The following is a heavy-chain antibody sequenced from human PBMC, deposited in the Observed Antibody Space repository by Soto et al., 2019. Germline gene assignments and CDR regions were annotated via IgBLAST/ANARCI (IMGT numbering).Heavy chain of an antibody. J-gene: IGHJ4*02. CDR2: ISAYNGNT. V-gene: IGHV1-18*01. D-gene: IGHD2-21*02. CDR3: ARDLTISRVVVTAINGY. CDR1: GYTFTSYG. Sequence: ASVKVSCKASGYTFTSYGISWVRQAPGQGLEWMGWISAYNGNTNYAQKLQGRATMTTDTSTSTAYMELRSLRSDDTAVYYCARDLTISRVVVTAINGYWGQGTLVTVSS.